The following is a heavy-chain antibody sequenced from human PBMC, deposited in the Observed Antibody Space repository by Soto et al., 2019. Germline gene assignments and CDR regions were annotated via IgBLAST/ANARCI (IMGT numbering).Heavy chain of an antibody. CDR1: GFTFSSYG. CDR3: AKTSSSWYGGEFDY. Sequence: VQLVESGGGVVQPGRSLRLSCAASGFTFSSYGMHWVRQAPGKGLEWVAVISYDGSNKYYADSVKGRFTISRDNSKNTLYLQMNSLRAEDTAVYYCAKTSSSWYGGEFDYWGQGTLVTVSS. J-gene: IGHJ4*02. V-gene: IGHV3-30*18. CDR2: ISYDGSNK. D-gene: IGHD6-13*01.